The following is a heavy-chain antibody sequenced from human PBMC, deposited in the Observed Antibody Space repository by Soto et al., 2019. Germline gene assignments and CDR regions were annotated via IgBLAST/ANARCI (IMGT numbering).Heavy chain of an antibody. Sequence: SLRLSCAASGFTFDDYAMHWVRQAPGKGLEWVSGISWNSGSIGYADSVKGRFTISRDNAKNSLYLQMNSLRAEDTALYYCAKDDPTMVRGVRVGVYWGQGTLVTVSS. CDR2: ISWNSGSI. CDR3: AKDDPTMVRGVRVGVY. D-gene: IGHD3-10*01. CDR1: GFTFDDYA. J-gene: IGHJ4*02. V-gene: IGHV3-9*01.